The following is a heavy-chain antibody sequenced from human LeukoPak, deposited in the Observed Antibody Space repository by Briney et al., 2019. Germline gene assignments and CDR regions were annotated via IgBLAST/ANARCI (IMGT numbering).Heavy chain of an antibody. CDR2: ISPSSSTI. V-gene: IGHV3-48*02. J-gene: IGHJ4*02. CDR3: ARDIPGALTGYCRGFDY. D-gene: IGHD3-9*01. CDR1: GFTFSRSG. Sequence: GGSLRLSCVASGFTFSRSGMNWVHQAPGKGLEWLSCISPSSSTIYYADSVKGRFIISRDNAKNSLYLQMNSLTDEDTAVYYCARDIPGALTGYCRGFDYWGQGTLVTVSS.